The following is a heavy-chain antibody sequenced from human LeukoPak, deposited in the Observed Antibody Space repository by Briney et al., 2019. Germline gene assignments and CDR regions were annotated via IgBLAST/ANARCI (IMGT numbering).Heavy chain of an antibody. Sequence: GGSLRLSGAVSGFTVSSNYMSWVRQAPGKGLEWVAVIWYDGSHKYYADSVKGRFTISRDNSKNTLHLQMNSLRAEYTAVYYSARDLLLLFGELSGDSDYWGQGTLVTVSS. J-gene: IGHJ4*02. CDR1: GFTVSSNY. CDR2: IWYDGSHK. CDR3: ARDLLLLFGELSGDSDY. D-gene: IGHD3-10*01. V-gene: IGHV3-33*08.